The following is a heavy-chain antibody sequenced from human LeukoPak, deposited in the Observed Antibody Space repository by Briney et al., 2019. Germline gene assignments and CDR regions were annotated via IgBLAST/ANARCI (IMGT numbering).Heavy chain of an antibody. CDR1: GFTFSNVW. V-gene: IGHV3-15*01. D-gene: IGHD3-10*01. J-gene: IGHJ4*02. CDR3: TTDPVGIYDADY. Sequence: GGSLRLSCAASGFTFSNVWMNWVRQAPGKGLEWVGRIKSKIDGGTTDYAAPVKGRFTISRDDSEKKLYLQMNNLKSEDTALYYCTTDPVGIYDADYWGQGTLVTVSS. CDR2: IKSKIDGGTT.